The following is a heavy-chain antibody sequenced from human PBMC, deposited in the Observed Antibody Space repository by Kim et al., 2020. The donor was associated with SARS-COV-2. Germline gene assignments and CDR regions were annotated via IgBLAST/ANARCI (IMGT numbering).Heavy chain of an antibody. CDR3: TTDSFDYSSSWYVDC. Sequence: GGSLRLSCATSGFTFSSACMNWVRQAPGKGLEWVAHIKSKSGGVTTDYAAPVKVRFTISRDKSKNTLYLQMNSLKAEDTAVYYCTTDSFDYSSSWYVDCWGQGTLVTVSS. J-gene: IGHJ4*01. V-gene: IGHV3-15*01. CDR2: IKSKSGGVTT. D-gene: IGHD6-13*01. CDR1: GFTFSSAC.